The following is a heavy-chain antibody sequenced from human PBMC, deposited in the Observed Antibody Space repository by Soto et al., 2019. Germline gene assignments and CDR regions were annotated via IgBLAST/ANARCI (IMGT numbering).Heavy chain of an antibody. J-gene: IGHJ2*01. CDR3: SAVATIKQLDWYFDL. CDR2: ISYDGSNK. D-gene: IGHD5-12*01. CDR1: GFTFSSYG. Sequence: QVQLVESGGGVVQPGRSLRLSCAASGFTFSSYGMHWVRQAPGKGLAWVAVISYDGSNKYYADSVKGRFTISRDNSKNTLYLQMNSLRAEDTAVYYCSAVATIKQLDWYFDLWGRGTLVTVSS. V-gene: IGHV3-30*03.